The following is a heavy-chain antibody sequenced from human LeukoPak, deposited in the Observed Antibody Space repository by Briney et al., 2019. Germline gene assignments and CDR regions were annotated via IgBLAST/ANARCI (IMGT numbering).Heavy chain of an antibody. D-gene: IGHD3-10*01. V-gene: IGHV7-4-1*02. CDR3: ARVLRYYGSGSYYKPFSYFDY. CDR1: GYTFTSYA. Sequence: GASVTVSFKASGYTFTSYAMNWVRQAPGQGLEWMGWINTNTGNPTYAQGFTGRFVFSLDTSVSTAYLQISSLKAEDTAVYYCARVLRYYGSGSYYKPFSYFDYWGQGTLVTVSS. J-gene: IGHJ4*02. CDR2: INTNTGNP.